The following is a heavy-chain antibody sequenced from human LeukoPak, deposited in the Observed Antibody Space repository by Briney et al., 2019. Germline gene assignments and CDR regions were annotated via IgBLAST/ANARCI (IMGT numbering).Heavy chain of an antibody. Sequence: SGTLSLTCAVSGGSISSSNWWSWVRQPPGKGLEWIGEIYRSGNTNYNPSLKSRVTMSVDTSKNQFSLKLSSVTAADTAVYYCARDSSGSNDYWGQGTLVTVSS. D-gene: IGHD3-10*01. CDR2: IYRSGNT. CDR1: GGSISSSNW. CDR3: ARDSSGSNDY. V-gene: IGHV4-4*02. J-gene: IGHJ4*02.